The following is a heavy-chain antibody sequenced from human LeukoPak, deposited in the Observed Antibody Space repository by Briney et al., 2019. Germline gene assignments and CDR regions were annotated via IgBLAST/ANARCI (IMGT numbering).Heavy chain of an antibody. Sequence: GGSLRLSCVASGFTFSSHNMNWVRQAPGKGLEWVSYISSSYNTIYYRDSVQGRFIISRDNAKNSLHLQMNSLRAEDTAVYYCATNHPNGGGGRYFDWSPIDWGQGTLVTVSS. J-gene: IGHJ4*02. CDR2: ISSSYNTI. CDR3: ATNHPNGGGGRYFDWSPID. CDR1: GFTFSSHN. V-gene: IGHV3-48*04. D-gene: IGHD3-9*01.